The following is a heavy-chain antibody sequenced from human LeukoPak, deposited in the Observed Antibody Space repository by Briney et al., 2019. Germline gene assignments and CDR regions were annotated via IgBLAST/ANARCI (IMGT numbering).Heavy chain of an antibody. V-gene: IGHV3-23*01. D-gene: IGHD3-22*01. Sequence: GGSLRLSCAASGFTFNTYSMNWVRQAPGKGLEWVSGISGSGGITYYADSVKGRFTISRDNSKNTLYVQMNSLRAEDTAVYYCSKGRLVSPTMMSPKGRYFDLWGRGTLVTVSS. CDR1: GFTFNTYS. CDR3: SKGRLVSPTMMSPKGRYFDL. CDR2: ISGSGGIT. J-gene: IGHJ2*01.